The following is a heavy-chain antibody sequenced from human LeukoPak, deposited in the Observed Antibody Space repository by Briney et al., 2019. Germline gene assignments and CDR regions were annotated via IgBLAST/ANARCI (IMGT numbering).Heavy chain of an antibody. J-gene: IGHJ3*01. V-gene: IGHV3-74*01. Sequence: GGSLRLSCAASGFTFSSYWMHWVRQAPGKGLVWVSRINSDGSSTSYADSVKGRFTISRDNAKNTLYLQMNSLRAEDTAVYYCARSGYDFDAFDVWGQGTMVTVSS. D-gene: IGHD5-12*01. CDR3: ARSGYDFDAFDV. CDR2: INSDGSST. CDR1: GFTFSSYW.